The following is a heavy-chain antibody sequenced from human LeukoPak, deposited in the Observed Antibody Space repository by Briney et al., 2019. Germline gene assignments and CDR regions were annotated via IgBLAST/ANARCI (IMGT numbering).Heavy chain of an antibody. Sequence: GGSLRLSCAASGFTFSTYTMNWVRQAPGQGLEWVSSIAGKSDYIYYADSAKGRFTISRDIAKNSLYLQMNSLEADDTAVYYCATIPPGDRYDWNDDRRTFVIWGQATRVTVS. CDR2: IAGKSDYI. V-gene: IGHV3-21*01. D-gene: IGHD1-1*01. CDR1: GFTFSTYT. CDR3: ATIPPGDRYDWNDDRRTFVI. J-gene: IGHJ3*02.